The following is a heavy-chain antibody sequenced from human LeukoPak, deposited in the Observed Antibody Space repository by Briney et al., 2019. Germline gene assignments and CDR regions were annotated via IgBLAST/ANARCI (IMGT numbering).Heavy chain of an antibody. CDR3: ARDAHYYDSSGSINWFDP. CDR2: INPNSGGT. CDR1: GYTFTGYY. D-gene: IGHD3-22*01. Sequence: ASVKVSCKASGYTFTGYYMHWVRQAPGQGLEWMGWINPNSGGTNYAQKFQGRVTMTRDASISTAYMELSRLRSDDTAVYYCARDAHYYDSSGSINWFDPWGQGTLVTVSS. J-gene: IGHJ5*02. V-gene: IGHV1-2*02.